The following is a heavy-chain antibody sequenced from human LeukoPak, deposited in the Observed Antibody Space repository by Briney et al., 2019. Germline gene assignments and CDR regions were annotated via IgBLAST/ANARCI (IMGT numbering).Heavy chain of an antibody. D-gene: IGHD3-22*01. J-gene: IGHJ4*02. CDR1: AGSLSGSY. V-gene: IGHV4-34*01. Sequence: PSPSLSPIRPLDAGSLSGSYWGSARHPPGIGQEWLGEINHSGSANYNPSLKSRVTISVDTSKNQFSLRLNSVTAADTDVYYCARAGKRTSGYGGGFRYWGQGTLVTVSA. CDR2: INHSGSA. CDR3: ARAGKRTSGYGGGFRY.